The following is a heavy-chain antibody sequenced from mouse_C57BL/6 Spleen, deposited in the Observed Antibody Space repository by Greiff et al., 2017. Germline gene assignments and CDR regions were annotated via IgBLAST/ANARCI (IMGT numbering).Heavy chain of an antibody. J-gene: IGHJ4*01. CDR2: ISDGGSYT. V-gene: IGHV5-4*03. CDR1: GFTFSSYA. Sequence: EVMLVESGGGLVKPGGSLKLSCAASGFTFSSYAMSWVRQTPEKRLEWVATISDGGSYTYYPDNVKGRFTISRDNAKNNLYLQMSHLKSEDTAMYYCARARNYGNYAMDYWGQGTSVTVSS. CDR3: ARARNYGNYAMDY. D-gene: IGHD2-1*01.